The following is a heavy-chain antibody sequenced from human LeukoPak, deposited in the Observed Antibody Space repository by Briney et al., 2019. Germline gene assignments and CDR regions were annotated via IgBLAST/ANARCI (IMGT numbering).Heavy chain of an antibody. CDR2: IIPIFGTA. CDR3: ARWARAIVVVVAADYWFDP. Sequence: GASVKVSCKASGGTFSSYAISWVRQAPGQGLEWMGGIIPIFGTANYAQKFQGRVTITADKSTSTAYMELSSLRSEDTAVYYCARWARAIVVVVAADYWFDPWGQGTLVTVSS. D-gene: IGHD2-15*01. V-gene: IGHV1-69*06. CDR1: GGTFSSYA. J-gene: IGHJ5*02.